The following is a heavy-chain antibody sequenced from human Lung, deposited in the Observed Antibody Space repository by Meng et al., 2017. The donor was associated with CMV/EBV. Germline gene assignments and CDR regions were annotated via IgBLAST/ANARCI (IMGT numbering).Heavy chain of an antibody. D-gene: IGHD2-15*01. CDR1: GFTFSSYA. CDR3: AKDPVVLWQGGSYYFDY. CDR2: ISGSGGST. Sequence: GESXKISCAASGFTFSSYAMSWVRQAPGKGLEWVSAISGSGGSTYYADSVKGRFTISRDNSKNTLYLQMNSLRAEDTAVYYCAKDPVVLWQGGSYYFDYWXQGTXVTVSS. J-gene: IGHJ4*02. V-gene: IGHV3-23*01.